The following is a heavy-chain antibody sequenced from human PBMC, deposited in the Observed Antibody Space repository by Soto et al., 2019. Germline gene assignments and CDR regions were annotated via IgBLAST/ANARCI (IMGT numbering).Heavy chain of an antibody. Sequence: AAVKVSCKASGYTFTSYDINWVRQATGQGLEWMGWMNPNSGNTGYAQKFQGRVTMTRNTSISTAYMELSSLRSEDTAVYYCATWGGTNGVLEAFDIWGQGTMVTVSS. D-gene: IGHD2-8*01. J-gene: IGHJ3*02. CDR3: ATWGGTNGVLEAFDI. V-gene: IGHV1-8*01. CDR2: MNPNSGNT. CDR1: GYTFTSYD.